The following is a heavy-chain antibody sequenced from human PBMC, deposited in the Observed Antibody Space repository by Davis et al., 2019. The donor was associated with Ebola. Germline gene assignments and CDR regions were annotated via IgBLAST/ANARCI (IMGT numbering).Heavy chain of an antibody. V-gene: IGHV4-39*07. CDR1: GGSISSSTYH. D-gene: IGHD1-26*01. CDR2: IYYTGST. CDR3: ARVPGVDSGLDY. J-gene: IGHJ4*02. Sequence: MPSETLSLTCTVSGGSISSSTYHWGWIRQPPGKGLDWIGSIYYTGSTNYSPSLKSRVTISVDTSKNQFSLKLSSVTAADTAVYYCARVPGVDSGLDYWGQGTLVTVSS.